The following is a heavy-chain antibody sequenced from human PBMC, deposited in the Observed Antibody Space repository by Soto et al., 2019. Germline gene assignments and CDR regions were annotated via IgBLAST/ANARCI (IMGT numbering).Heavy chain of an antibody. CDR2: IIPIFGTA. V-gene: IGHV1-69*01. CDR1: GGTFSSYA. D-gene: IGHD3-10*01. Sequence: QVQLVQSGAEVTKPGSSVKVSCKASGGTFSSYAISWVRQAPGQGLEWMGGIIPIFGTANYAQKFQGRVTITADESTSTAYMELSSLRSEDTAVYYCARVSGSGSYYHYYYYGMDVWGQGTTVTVSS. J-gene: IGHJ6*02. CDR3: ARVSGSGSYYHYYYYGMDV.